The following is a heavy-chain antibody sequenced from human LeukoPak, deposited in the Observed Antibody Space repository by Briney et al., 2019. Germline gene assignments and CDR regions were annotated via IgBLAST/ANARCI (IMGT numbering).Heavy chain of an antibody. CDR2: INQGGSDK. J-gene: IGHJ4*02. D-gene: IGHD1-14*01. CDR1: GFTFSIYW. CDR3: TRDRSRAEDG. V-gene: IGHV3-7*01. Sequence: PGGSLRLSCAASGFTFSIYWMSWVRQAPGKGLEWVANINQGGSDKYYVDSVKGRFTISRDNANNLLYLQMNSLRGEDTAVYYCTRDRSRAEDGWGQGTLVTVSS.